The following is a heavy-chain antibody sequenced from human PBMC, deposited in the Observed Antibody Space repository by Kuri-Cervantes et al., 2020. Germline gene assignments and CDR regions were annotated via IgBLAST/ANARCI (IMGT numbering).Heavy chain of an antibody. J-gene: IGHJ4*02. CDR3: ARGSMGRTYFDY. D-gene: IGHD2/OR15-2a*01. CDR2: ISSSSSYI. CDR1: GFTFSSYS. V-gene: IGHV3-21*01. Sequence: LSLTCAASGFTFSSYSMNWVRQAPGKGLEWVSSISSSSSYIYYADSVKGRFTISRDNAKNSLYLQMNSLRAEDTAVYYCARGSMGRTYFDYWDQGTLVTVSS.